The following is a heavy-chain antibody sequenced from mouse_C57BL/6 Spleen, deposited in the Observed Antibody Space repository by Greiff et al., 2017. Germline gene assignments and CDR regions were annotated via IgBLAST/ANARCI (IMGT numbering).Heavy chain of an antibody. CDR3: ARGYYGNYIAY. CDR1: GYAFSSSW. CDR2: IYPGDGDT. D-gene: IGHD2-1*01. V-gene: IGHV1-82*01. J-gene: IGHJ3*01. Sequence: QVQLQQSGPELVKPGASVKISCKASGYAFSSSWMNWVKQRPGKGLEWIGRIYPGDGDTNYNGKFKGKATLTADKSSSTAYMQLSSLTSEDSAVYFCARGYYGNYIAYWGQGTLVTVSA.